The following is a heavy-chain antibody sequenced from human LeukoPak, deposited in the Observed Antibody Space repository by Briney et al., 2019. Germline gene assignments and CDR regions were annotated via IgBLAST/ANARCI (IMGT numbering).Heavy chain of an antibody. CDR2: ISWNSGSI. CDR1: GFTFDDFA. J-gene: IGHJ4*02. V-gene: IGHV3-9*01. Sequence: PGGSLRLSCAASGFTFDDFAMHWVRQAPGKGLEWVSAISWNSGSIGFADSVKGRFTISRDNAKNSLYLQMNSLRAEDTAVYYCVKGEAVRHFDWLLYDWGQGTLVTVSS. CDR3: VKGEAVRHFDWLLYD. D-gene: IGHD3-9*01.